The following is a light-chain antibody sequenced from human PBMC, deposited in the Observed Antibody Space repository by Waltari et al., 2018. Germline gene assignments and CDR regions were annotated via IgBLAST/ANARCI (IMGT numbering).Light chain of an antibody. J-gene: IGLJ2*01. CDR3: SSYISSSTLEL. CDR1: SSDVGGYNY. V-gene: IGLV2-14*03. Sequence: QSALTQPASVSGSPGQSLTISCTGTSSDVGGYNYVSWYQQHPGNAPKLMIYDVSNRPSGVSNRFSGSKSGNTASLTISGLQAEDEADYYCSSYISSSTLELFGGGTSLTVL. CDR2: DVS.